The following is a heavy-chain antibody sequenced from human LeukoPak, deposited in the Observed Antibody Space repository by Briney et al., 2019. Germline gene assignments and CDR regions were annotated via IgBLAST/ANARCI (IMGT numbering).Heavy chain of an antibody. D-gene: IGHD3-22*01. CDR1: GLTFSSHW. CDR2: ITNDGSST. CDR3: ATVIDNSGSLGF. V-gene: IGHV3-74*01. Sequence: PGGSLRLSCAASGLTFSSHWMHWVRQAPGKGLVWVSRITNDGSSTTYADSVKGRFTISRDSSKNTLYLQMNNLRAEDTAVYSCATVIDNSGSLGFWGQGTLVTVSS. J-gene: IGHJ4*02.